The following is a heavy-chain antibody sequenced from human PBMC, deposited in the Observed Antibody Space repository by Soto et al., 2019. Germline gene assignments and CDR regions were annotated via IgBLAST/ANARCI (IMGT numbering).Heavy chain of an antibody. CDR1: GGSISSSSYY. D-gene: IGHD1-7*01. CDR2: IYYSGST. V-gene: IGHV4-39*01. J-gene: IGHJ4*02. Sequence: QLQLQESGPGLVKPSETLSLTCTVSGGSISSSSYYWGWIRQPPGKGLEWIGSIYYSGSTYYNPSLKSRVTISVDTSKNQFSLKLSSVTAADTAVYYCACIPGDNWNYEADYFDYWGQGTLVTVSS. CDR3: ACIPGDNWNYEADYFDY.